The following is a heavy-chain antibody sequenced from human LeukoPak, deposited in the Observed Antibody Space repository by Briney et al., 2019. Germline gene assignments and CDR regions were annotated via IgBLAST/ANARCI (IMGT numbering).Heavy chain of an antibody. CDR1: GFPFQDSG. CDR3: ARQTRGYVYYFDY. V-gene: IGHV3-20*04. D-gene: IGHD2-2*01. CDR2: TNWNGDTT. J-gene: IGHJ4*02. Sequence: GGSLRLSCAASGFPFQDSGLGWVRQAPGKGLEWISGTNWNGDTTVYADSVKGRFTISRDNAKNSLYLQMNSLRADDTAFYYCARQTRGYVYYFDYWGQGTLVTVSS.